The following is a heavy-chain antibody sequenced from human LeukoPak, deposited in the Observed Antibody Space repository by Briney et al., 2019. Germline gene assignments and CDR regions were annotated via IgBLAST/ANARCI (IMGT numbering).Heavy chain of an antibody. CDR3: VRQGTNSGYYLLDY. J-gene: IGHJ4*02. Sequence: SETLSLTCAVYGAALSEYYWSWIRQSPGKGLEWIGEVAHKGPTVYSPTLNRKYNPSFKSRVTMSVDPSKNQFSLKLTSVTVADTATYYCVRQGTNSGYYLLDYWGQGHLVIVSS. CDR2: VAHKGPTVYSPTLNR. CDR1: GAALSEYY. D-gene: IGHD3-22*01. V-gene: IGHV4-34*01.